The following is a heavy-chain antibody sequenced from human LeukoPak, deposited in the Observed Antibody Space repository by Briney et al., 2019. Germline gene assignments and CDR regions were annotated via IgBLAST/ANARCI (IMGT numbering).Heavy chain of an antibody. CDR2: IYYSGST. CDR3: ARAGGFGEEDGHDAFDI. Sequence: SETLSLTCTVSGGSISSYYWSWIRQPPGKGLEWLGYIYYSGSTNYNPSLKSRVTISVDTSKNQFSLKLSSVTAADTAVYYCARAGGFGEEDGHDAFDIRGQGTMVTVSS. CDR1: GGSISSYY. V-gene: IGHV4-59*01. J-gene: IGHJ3*02. D-gene: IGHD3-16*01.